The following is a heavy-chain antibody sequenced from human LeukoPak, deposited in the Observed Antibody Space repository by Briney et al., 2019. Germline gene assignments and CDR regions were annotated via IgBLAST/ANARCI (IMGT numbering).Heavy chain of an antibody. CDR2: IYYSGST. V-gene: IGHV4-31*03. D-gene: IGHD2-2*01. J-gene: IGHJ6*02. Sequence: PSQTLSLTCTVSGGSISSGGYYWSWIRQHPGKGLEWIGYIYYSGSTYYNPSLKSRVTISVDTSKNQFSLKLSSVTAADTAVYYCARGASSSRPNYYHALDVWGQGTTVTVSS. CDR3: ARGASSSRPNYYHALDV. CDR1: GGSISSGGYY.